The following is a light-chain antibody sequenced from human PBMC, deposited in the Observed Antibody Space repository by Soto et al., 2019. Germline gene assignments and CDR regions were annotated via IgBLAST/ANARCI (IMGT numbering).Light chain of an antibody. Sequence: DIQMTQSPSSLSASVGDRVTISCRASQTISSYLNWYQQKPGKAPKLLIYAASRLQGGVPSRFSGSGSGTDFILTISSLQPEDFATYYCQQSYSMPRTFGQGTKVEIK. CDR3: QQSYSMPRT. V-gene: IGKV1-39*01. CDR2: AAS. CDR1: QTISSY. J-gene: IGKJ1*01.